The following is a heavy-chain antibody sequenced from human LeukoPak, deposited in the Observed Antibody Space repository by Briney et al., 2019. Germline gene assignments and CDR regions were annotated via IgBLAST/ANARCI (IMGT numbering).Heavy chain of an antibody. D-gene: IGHD5-12*01. CDR1: GFTFTSYS. V-gene: IGHV3-48*01. J-gene: IGHJ4*01. Sequence: GGSLRLSCEVSGFTFTSYSMTWVRQVPGKGLEWIAYITATSNTFYYADSVTGRFTIYRDNARNSLFLPMPSLTVEDTAVYYWARSVSGYDPLSAFWGHGTLVTVS. CDR2: ITATSNTF. CDR3: ARSVSGYDPLSAF.